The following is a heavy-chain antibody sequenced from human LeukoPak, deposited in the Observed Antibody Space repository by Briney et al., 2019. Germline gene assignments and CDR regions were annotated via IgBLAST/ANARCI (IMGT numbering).Heavy chain of an antibody. D-gene: IGHD5-18*01. J-gene: IGHJ5*02. CDR2: INSDGRST. CDR3: AKDGYSYGYPFDP. V-gene: IGHV3-74*01. CDR1: GFTFSSYW. Sequence: QAGGSLRLSCAASGFTFSSYWMHWVRQAPGKGLVWVSRINSDGRSTSYADSVKGRFTISRDNSKNTLYLQMNSLRAEDTAVYYCAKDGYSYGYPFDPWGQGTLVTVSS.